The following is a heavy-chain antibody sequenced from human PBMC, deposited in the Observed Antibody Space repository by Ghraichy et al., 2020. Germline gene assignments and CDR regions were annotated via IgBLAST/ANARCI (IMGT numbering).Heavy chain of an antibody. CDR3: EKEVEKWGYCSSTSCSYYSYGMDV. CDR2: ISYEGTNK. Sequence: GGSLRLSCVASGFIFNAFGMHWVRQAPGKGLEWLAVISYEGTNKYYADSVKGRFTISRDNSKNTLYLQMNSLRAEDTAVYFCEKEVEKWGYCSSTSCSYYSYGMDVWGQGTTVTVSS. D-gene: IGHD2-2*01. CDR1: GFIFNAFG. V-gene: IGHV3-30*18. J-gene: IGHJ6*02.